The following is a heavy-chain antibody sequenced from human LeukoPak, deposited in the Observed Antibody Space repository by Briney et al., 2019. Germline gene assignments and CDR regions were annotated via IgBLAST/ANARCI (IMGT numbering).Heavy chain of an antibody. J-gene: IGHJ4*02. D-gene: IGHD4-11*01. V-gene: IGHV1-69*05. Sequence: SVKVSCKASEGTFSSYAISWVRQAPGQGLEWMGRIIPIFGTANYAQKFQGRVTITTDESTSTAYMELSSLRSEDTAVYYCASNPFYSNYGPCGYWGQGTLVTVSS. CDR2: IIPIFGTA. CDR3: ASNPFYSNYGPCGY. CDR1: EGTFSSYA.